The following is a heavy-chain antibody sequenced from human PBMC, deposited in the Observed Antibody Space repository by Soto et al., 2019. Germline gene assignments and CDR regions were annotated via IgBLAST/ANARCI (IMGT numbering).Heavy chain of an antibody. CDR2: IKSKTDGGTT. Sequence: GALRLSCAASGFTFSNAWMSWVRQAPGKGLEWVGRIKSKTDGGTTDYAAPVKGRFTISRDDSKNTLYLQMNSLKTEDTAVYSCTTDMFRFWSGYYPNDYWGQGTLVTVS. D-gene: IGHD3-3*01. V-gene: IGHV3-15*01. CDR1: GFTFSNAW. CDR3: TTDMFRFWSGYYPNDY. J-gene: IGHJ4*02.